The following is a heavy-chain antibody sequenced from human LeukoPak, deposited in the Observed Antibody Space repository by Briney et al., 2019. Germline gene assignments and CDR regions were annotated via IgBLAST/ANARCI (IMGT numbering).Heavy chain of an antibody. D-gene: IGHD4-17*01. CDR2: IIPIFGTA. CDR3: ATRVDYGDYVGDYYYYGMDV. V-gene: IGHV1-69*13. J-gene: IGHJ6*02. Sequence: ASVKVSCKASGGTFSSYAISWVRQAPGQGLEWMGGIIPIFGTANHAQKFQGRVTITADESTSTAYMELSSLRSEDTAVYYCATRVDYGDYVGDYYYYGMDVWGQGTTVTVSS. CDR1: GGTFSSYA.